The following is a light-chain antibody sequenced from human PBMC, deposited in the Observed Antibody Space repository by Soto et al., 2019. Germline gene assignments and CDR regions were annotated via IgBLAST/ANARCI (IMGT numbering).Light chain of an antibody. J-gene: IGLJ3*02. CDR2: EVS. Sequence: QSALTQPASVSGSPGQSITISCTGTTSDVGGYNYVSWYQQHPGKVPKLLIHEVSNRPSGVSNRFSGSKSGNTASLTISGLQSDDEADYYCCSYAGNNALVFGGGTKVTVL. CDR3: CSYAGNNALV. CDR1: TSDVGGYNY. V-gene: IGLV2-14*01.